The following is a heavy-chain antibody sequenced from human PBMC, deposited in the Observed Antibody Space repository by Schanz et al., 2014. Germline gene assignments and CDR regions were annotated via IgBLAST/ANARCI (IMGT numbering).Heavy chain of an antibody. CDR1: GYTFISYG. CDR2: ISAYNGHT. CDR3: ARGRGFYDY. Sequence: QVQLVQSGAEVKKPGASVKVSCKASGYTFISYGIKWVRQAPGQGLEWMGWISAYNGHTDYAQKLQGRVTLTTDTSTSTVYMELSGLRSEDTAVYYCARGRGFYDYWGQGTLVTVSS. V-gene: IGHV1-18*01. D-gene: IGHD3-10*01. J-gene: IGHJ4*02.